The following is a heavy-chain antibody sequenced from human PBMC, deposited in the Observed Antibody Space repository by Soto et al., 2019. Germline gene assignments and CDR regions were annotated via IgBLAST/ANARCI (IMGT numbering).Heavy chain of an antibody. CDR2: VSSAGSTK. D-gene: IGHD5-18*01. Sequence: QVQLVESGGGVVQPERSLRLSCAASGFIFSNYGMHWVRQAPGKGLEWVAVVSSAGSTKYYADSVKGRFTISRDNSKNTVFLQMNSLRAEDTAVYYCAKDLGYSYGGFFDYWGQGTLVTVPS. CDR1: GFIFSNYG. CDR3: AKDLGYSYGGFFDY. J-gene: IGHJ4*02. V-gene: IGHV3-30*18.